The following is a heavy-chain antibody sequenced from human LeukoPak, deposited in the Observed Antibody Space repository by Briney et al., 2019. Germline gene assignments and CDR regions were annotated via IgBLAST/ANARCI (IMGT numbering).Heavy chain of an antibody. CDR1: GFTFSSYW. V-gene: IGHV3-7*03. Sequence: GGSLRLSCAASGFTFSSYWMSWVRQAPGKGLEGVANIKQEGSEKYYVDSVKCRFTISRDNAKNSLYLQMNSLRAEDTALYYCAKDTGDYLSSNYFDYWGQGTLVTVSS. D-gene: IGHD4-17*01. CDR3: AKDTGDYLSSNYFDY. CDR2: IKQEGSEK. J-gene: IGHJ4*02.